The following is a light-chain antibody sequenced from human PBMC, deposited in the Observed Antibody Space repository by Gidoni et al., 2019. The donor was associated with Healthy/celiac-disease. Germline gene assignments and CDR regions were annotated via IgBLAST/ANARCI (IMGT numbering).Light chain of an antibody. CDR2: DAS. Sequence: DIQMTQSPSSLSASVGDRVTITCQASQDISNYLNWYQQKPGKAPKLLIYDASNLETGVPSRFSGSGSGTDFTFTISSLQPEDIATYYCQQYDNRRPALTFGGGTKVEIK. V-gene: IGKV1-33*01. CDR3: QQYDNRRPALT. CDR1: QDISNY. J-gene: IGKJ4*01.